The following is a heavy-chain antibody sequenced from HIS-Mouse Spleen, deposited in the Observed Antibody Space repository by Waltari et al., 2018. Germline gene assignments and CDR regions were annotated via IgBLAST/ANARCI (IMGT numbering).Heavy chain of an antibody. D-gene: IGHD6-13*01. CDR1: GGSISSSSYY. J-gene: IGHJ2*01. CDR3: AREIPYSSSWYDWYFDL. Sequence: QLQLQESGPGLVKPSETLSLTCTVSGGSISSSSYYWGWIRQPPGKGLEWIGSIYYIGSPYHHPSLTSRVTISVDTSKNQFSLKLSSVTAADTAVYYCAREIPYSSSWYDWYFDLWGRGTLVTVSS. V-gene: IGHV4-39*07. CDR2: IYYIGSP.